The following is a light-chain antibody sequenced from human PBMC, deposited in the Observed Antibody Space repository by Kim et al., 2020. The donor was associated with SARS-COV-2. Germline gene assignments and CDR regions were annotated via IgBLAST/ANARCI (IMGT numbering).Light chain of an antibody. CDR2: GAS. CDR3: QKYDSAPHT. Sequence: SASVGDRVTITCRASQGISTYLAWYQHKPGKVPKLLIYGASTLQSGVPSRFSGSGSGTDFTLTLSSLQPEDVATYYCQKYDSAPHTFGQGTKLEI. CDR1: QGISTY. J-gene: IGKJ2*01. V-gene: IGKV1-27*01.